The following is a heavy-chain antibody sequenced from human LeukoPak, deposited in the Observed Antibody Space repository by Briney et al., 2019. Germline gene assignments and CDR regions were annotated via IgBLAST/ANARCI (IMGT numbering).Heavy chain of an antibody. CDR1: GGSISSGGYY. J-gene: IGHJ4*02. CDR3: ARGYYFDY. V-gene: IGHV4-39*02. CDR2: ISYSGTT. Sequence: PSETLSLTCTVSGGSISSGGYYWSWIRQSPGKGLEWIGEISYSGTTTYNPSLKTRVTTSLDTSKNLFSLNLTSVTAADTAVYFCARGYYFDYWGQGTLVTVSS.